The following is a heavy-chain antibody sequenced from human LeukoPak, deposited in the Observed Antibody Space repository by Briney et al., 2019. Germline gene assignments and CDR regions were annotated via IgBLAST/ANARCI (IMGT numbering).Heavy chain of an antibody. CDR1: GYTFTSYY. J-gene: IGHJ4*02. CDR2: INPSGGRT. V-gene: IGHV1-46*01. CDR3: ARDSRGSYYEQAY. Sequence: ASVKVSFKGSGYTFTSYYMHWVRPAPGQGVEGVGIINPSGGRTSYAQKFYGRGTMTRDTTTSKDYMEPSSLRSEDTAVYYCARDSRGSYYEQAYWGQGTLVTVSS. D-gene: IGHD1-26*01.